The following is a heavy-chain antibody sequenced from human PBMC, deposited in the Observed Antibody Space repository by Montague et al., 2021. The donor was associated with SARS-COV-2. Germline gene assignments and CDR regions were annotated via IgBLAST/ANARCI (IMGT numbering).Heavy chain of an antibody. V-gene: IGHV4-59*12. CDR3: ARVVWNPISGEGRIVWFDP. Sequence: LRLSCAASGFTFSDYYMSWIRQTPGKGLEWIGYVHHRASSNYNPSLKSRVTMSLDKSNNQFSLRLNSVTAADTGVYYCARVVWNPISGEGRIVWFDPWGRGTSVTVSS. J-gene: IGHJ5*02. CDR2: VHHRASS. CDR1: GFTFSDYY. D-gene: IGHD3-10*01.